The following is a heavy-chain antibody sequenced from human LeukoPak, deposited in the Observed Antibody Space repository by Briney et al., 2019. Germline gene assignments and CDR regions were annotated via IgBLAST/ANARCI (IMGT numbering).Heavy chain of an antibody. CDR2: INHSGST. CDR3: ARATIYGDHNFQH. V-gene: IGHV4-34*01. CDR1: GGSFSGYY. J-gene: IGHJ1*01. D-gene: IGHD4-17*01. Sequence: NTSETLSLTYAVYGGSFSGYYWSWIRQPPGKGLEWIGEINHSGSTNYNPSLKSRVTISVDTSKNQFSLKLSSVTAADTAVYYCARATIYGDHNFQHWGQGTLVTVSS.